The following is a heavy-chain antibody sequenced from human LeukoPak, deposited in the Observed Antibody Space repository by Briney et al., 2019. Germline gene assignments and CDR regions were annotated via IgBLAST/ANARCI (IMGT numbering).Heavy chain of an antibody. V-gene: IGHV4-59*01. J-gene: IGHJ4*02. D-gene: IGHD3-10*01. CDR2: IYYSGST. CDR3: ARDARVQKWFGELLKTTTYYFDY. CDR1: GGSISSYY. Sequence: SETLSLTCTVSGGSISSYYWSWIRRPPGKGLEWIGYIYYSGSTNYKSSLKSRVTISVDTSKNQFSLKMRYVTAADTAVYYCARDARVQKWFGELLKTTTYYFDYWGQGTLVTVSS.